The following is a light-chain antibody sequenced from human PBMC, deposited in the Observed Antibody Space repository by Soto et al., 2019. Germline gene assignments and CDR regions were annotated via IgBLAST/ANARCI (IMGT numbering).Light chain of an antibody. Sequence: EIVLTQSPGTLSLSPGERATLSCRASQRFSSSQLAWYQQKPGQAPTLVIYDASTRATGIPDRFSGSGSGTDFNLTISRLEPDDFAVYHCQVYGSSPPWTFGQGTKVEIK. CDR2: DAS. J-gene: IGKJ1*01. CDR3: QVYGSSPPWT. CDR1: QRFSSSQ. V-gene: IGKV3-20*01.